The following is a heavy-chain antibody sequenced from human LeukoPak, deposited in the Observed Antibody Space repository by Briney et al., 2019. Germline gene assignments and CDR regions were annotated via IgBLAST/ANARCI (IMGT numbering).Heavy chain of an antibody. CDR2: IYYSGST. CDR3: ARSGYSYGADAFDI. V-gene: IGHV4-59*01. J-gene: IGHJ3*02. Sequence: SETLSLTCIVSGGSISSYYWSWIRQPPGKGLEWIGYIYYSGSTNYNPSLKSRVTISVATSKNQFSLKPSSVTAADTAVYYCARSGYSYGADAFDIWGQGTMVTVSS. D-gene: IGHD5-18*01. CDR1: GGSISSYY.